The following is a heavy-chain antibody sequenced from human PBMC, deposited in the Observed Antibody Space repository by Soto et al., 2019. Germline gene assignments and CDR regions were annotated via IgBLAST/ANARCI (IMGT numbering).Heavy chain of an antibody. Sequence: GGSLRLSCSASGFSFTTYAMHWVRQAPGKGLEYVSAISSNGGSTNYADSVKGRFTIPRDNSKNTLYLQMSSLRPEDTALYYCVKDPDRSSDHWGQGTLVTVSS. CDR3: VKDPDRSSDH. J-gene: IGHJ4*02. CDR1: GFSFTTYA. V-gene: IGHV3-64D*06. CDR2: ISSNGGST.